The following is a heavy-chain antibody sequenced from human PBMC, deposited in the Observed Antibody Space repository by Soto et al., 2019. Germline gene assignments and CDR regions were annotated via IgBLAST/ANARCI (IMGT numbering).Heavy chain of an antibody. D-gene: IGHD6-6*01. J-gene: IGHJ5*02. V-gene: IGHV1-69*13. Sequence: SVKVSCKASGGTFSSYAISWVRQAPGQGLEWMGGIIPIFGTANYAQKFQGRVTITADESTSTAYMELSSLRSEDTAVYYCARHLRQIIAARPVAATLGFDPWGQGTLVTVSS. CDR2: IIPIFGTA. CDR3: ARHLRQIIAARPVAATLGFDP. CDR1: GGTFSSYA.